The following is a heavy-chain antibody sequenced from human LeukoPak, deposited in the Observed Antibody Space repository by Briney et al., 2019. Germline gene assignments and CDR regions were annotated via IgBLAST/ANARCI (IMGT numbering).Heavy chain of an antibody. J-gene: IGHJ4*02. CDR2: ISYDGRYK. Sequence: GRSLRLSCAASGFTFTTYGMHWVRQAPGKGLEWVTFISYDGRYKYYTDSVKGRFTISRDNSKNTVYLQMNSLRTEDTAVYYCAKEDSPGWYGVDYWGQGTLVTVSS. CDR3: AKEDSPGWYGVDY. V-gene: IGHV3-30*18. D-gene: IGHD3-10*01. CDR1: GFTFTTYG.